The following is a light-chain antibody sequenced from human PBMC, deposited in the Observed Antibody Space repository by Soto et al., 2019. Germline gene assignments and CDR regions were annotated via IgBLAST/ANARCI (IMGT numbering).Light chain of an antibody. V-gene: IGLV1-51*01. J-gene: IGLJ2*01. CDR2: DNN. CDR1: TSNIGNNY. CDR3: GTWDSSLSAVV. Sequence: QSVLTQPPSVSAAPGQKVTISCSGSTSNIGNNYVSWYQQLPGTVPKLLIYDNNKRPSRIPDRFSGSKSGTSATLGITGLQTGNEADYYCGTWDSSLSAVVFGGGTKLTVL.